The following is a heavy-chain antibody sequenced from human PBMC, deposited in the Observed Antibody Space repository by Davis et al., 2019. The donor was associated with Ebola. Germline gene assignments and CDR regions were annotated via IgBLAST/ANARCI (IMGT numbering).Heavy chain of an antibody. D-gene: IGHD6-13*01. CDR1: GYTFTGYY. V-gene: IGHV1-2*02. J-gene: IGHJ5*02. Sequence: AASVKVSCKASGYTFTGYYVHWVRQAPGQGLEWMGWINPNSGVTNYAQNFQGRVTMTRDTSITTAYMELSGLRSEDTAVYYCARANWATVGTRWFDPWGQGTLVTVSS. CDR3: ARANWATVGTRWFDP. CDR2: INPNSGVT.